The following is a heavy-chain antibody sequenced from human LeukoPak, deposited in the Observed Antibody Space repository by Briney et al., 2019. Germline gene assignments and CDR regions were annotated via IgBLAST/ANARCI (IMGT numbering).Heavy chain of an antibody. CDR2: INHSGST. Sequence: GSLRLSCAASGFTFSSYSMNWIRQPPGKGLEWIGEINHSGSTNYNPSLKSRVTISVDTSKNQFSLKLSSVTAADTAVYYCARVSSHGSGWHQWGYYYYGMDVWGQGTTVTVSS. CDR3: ARVSSHGSGWHQWGYYYYGMDV. V-gene: IGHV4-34*01. CDR1: GFTFSSYS. D-gene: IGHD6-19*01. J-gene: IGHJ6*02.